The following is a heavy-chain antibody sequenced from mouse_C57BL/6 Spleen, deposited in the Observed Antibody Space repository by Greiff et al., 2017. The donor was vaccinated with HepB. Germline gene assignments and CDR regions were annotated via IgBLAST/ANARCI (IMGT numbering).Heavy chain of an antibody. J-gene: IGHJ3*01. CDR3: ARGRDSNYRGFAY. D-gene: IGHD2-5*01. CDR1: GYAFSSSW. V-gene: IGHV1-82*01. Sequence: VQLQQSGPELVKPGASVKISCKASGYAFSSSWMNWVKQRPGKGLEWIGRIYPGDGDTNYNGKFKGKATLTADKSSSTAYMQLSSLTSEDSAVYFCARGRDSNYRGFAYWGQGTLVTVSA. CDR2: IYPGDGDT.